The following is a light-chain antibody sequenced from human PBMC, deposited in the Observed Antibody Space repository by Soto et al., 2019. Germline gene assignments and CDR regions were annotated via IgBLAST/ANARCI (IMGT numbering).Light chain of an antibody. Sequence: EIVLTQSPATLSLSPGERATLSCRASQRVHNSLAWYQQKPGQAPRLLIYDVSNRATGIPARFTGSGSGADFTLTISSLEPEDFAVYYCQQYGSSLLTFGGGTKVEI. V-gene: IGKV3-11*01. J-gene: IGKJ4*01. CDR3: QQYGSSLLT. CDR1: QRVHNS. CDR2: DVS.